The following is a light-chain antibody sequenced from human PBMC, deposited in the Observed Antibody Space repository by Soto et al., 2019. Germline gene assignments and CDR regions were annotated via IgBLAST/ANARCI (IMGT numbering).Light chain of an antibody. V-gene: IGLV2-14*01. CDR2: GNS. J-gene: IGLJ2*01. Sequence: QSALTQPASVSGSPGQSITISCTGTSSDVGGYNYVSWYQQHPGKAPKLLIYGNSNRPSGVPDRFSGSKSGTSASLAITGLQAEDEADYYCQSYDSSLSGNVVFGGGTKLTVL. CDR3: QSYDSSLSGNVV. CDR1: SSDVGGYNY.